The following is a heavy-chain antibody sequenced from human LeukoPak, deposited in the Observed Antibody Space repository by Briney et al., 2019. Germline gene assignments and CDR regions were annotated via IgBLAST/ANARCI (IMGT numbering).Heavy chain of an antibody. CDR1: GYSFTSYW. Sequence: GESLKISCKGSGYSFTSYWIGWVRQMPGKGLEWMGIIYPGDSDTSYSPSFQGQVTISADKSISTAYRQWSSLEASDTAMYYCARHGYYCSVGGDFDYWGQGTLVTVPS. CDR3: ARHGYYCSVGGDFDY. CDR2: IYPGDSDT. V-gene: IGHV5-51*01. J-gene: IGHJ4*02. D-gene: IGHD3-10*01.